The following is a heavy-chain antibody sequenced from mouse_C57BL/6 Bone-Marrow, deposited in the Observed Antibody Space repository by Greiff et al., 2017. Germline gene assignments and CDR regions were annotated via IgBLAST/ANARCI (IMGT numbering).Heavy chain of an antibody. J-gene: IGHJ3*01. Sequence: QVQLQQPGAELVKPGASVKLSCKASGYTFTSYWMHWVKQRPGRGLEWIGRIDPNRGGTKYNEKFKSKATLTVDKPSSSAYMQLSGLTSEDSAVYYCARPYYGNYVTWFAYWGRETLVTVSA. V-gene: IGHV1-72*01. CDR3: ARPYYGNYVTWFAY. CDR2: IDPNRGGT. D-gene: IGHD2-10*01. CDR1: GYTFTSYW.